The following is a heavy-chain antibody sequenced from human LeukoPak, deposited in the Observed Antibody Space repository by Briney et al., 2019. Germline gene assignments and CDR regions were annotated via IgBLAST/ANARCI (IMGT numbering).Heavy chain of an antibody. J-gene: IGHJ2*01. CDR1: GGSISGYY. V-gene: IGHV4-59*01. D-gene: IGHD3-22*01. Sequence: SETLSLTCTVSGGSISGYYWSWIRQPPGKGLEWIGYIYYSGSTNYNPSLKSRVTISVDTSKNQFSLKLSSVTAADTAVYYCARDKDYDSSGYYYPYWYFDLWGRGTLVTVSS. CDR2: IYYSGST. CDR3: ARDKDYDSSGYYYPYWYFDL.